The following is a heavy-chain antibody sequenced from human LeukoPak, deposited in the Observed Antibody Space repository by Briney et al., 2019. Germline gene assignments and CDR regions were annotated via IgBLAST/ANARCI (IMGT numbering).Heavy chain of an antibody. V-gene: IGHV3-30*02. CDR3: AKDRWMDTLINRPFDH. Sequence: GGSLRLSCAASGFTFSSYDMHWVRQAPGKGLEWVAFIRYDGTNEYYADSVKGRFTISRDNSKNTLYLQMNSLRDEDTAVYYYAKDRWMDTLINRPFDHWGQGTLVTVSS. J-gene: IGHJ4*02. CDR2: IRYDGTNE. CDR1: GFTFSSYD. D-gene: IGHD5-24*01.